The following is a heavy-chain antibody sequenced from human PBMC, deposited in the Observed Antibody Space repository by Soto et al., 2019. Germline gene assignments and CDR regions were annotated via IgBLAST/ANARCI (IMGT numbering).Heavy chain of an antibody. V-gene: IGHV4-38-2*01. CDR2: IYHSGTT. CDR3: ARTDNVGYYPY. J-gene: IGHJ4*02. D-gene: IGHD3-3*01. CDR1: CGSIISNYW. Sequence: SETLSLTCAVSCGSIISNYWWAWIRPAPGEGLVWIGSIYHSGTTYYNPSLGSRVIISVDTSETRFALRLTSVTAADSAVYYCARTDNVGYYPYCGQGTLVTVSS.